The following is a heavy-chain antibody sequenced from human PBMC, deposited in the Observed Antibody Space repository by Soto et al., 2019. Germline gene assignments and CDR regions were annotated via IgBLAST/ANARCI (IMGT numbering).Heavy chain of an antibody. CDR1: GFIFSDYY. CDR3: ARDTGGSYDY. CDR2: TRNKANRYSP. J-gene: IGHJ4*02. D-gene: IGHD1-26*01. Sequence: PGGSLRLSCAASGFIFSDYYMDWVRQVPGKGLEWVGRTRNKANRYSPEYAPSVKGRFTISRHDLDDSMYLQMNSLKTEDTAVYSCARDTGGSYDYWGQGALVTVSS. V-gene: IGHV3-72*01.